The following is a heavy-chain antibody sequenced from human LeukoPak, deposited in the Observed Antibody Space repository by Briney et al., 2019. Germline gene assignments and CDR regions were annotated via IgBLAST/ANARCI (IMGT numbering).Heavy chain of an antibody. J-gene: IGHJ4*02. D-gene: IGHD1-26*01. CDR3: ARVSPPIVGAMVSY. Sequence: NTSEALSLTCTVSGGSISSSSYYWGWIRKPPGKGLEWIGSIYYSGSTYYNPSLKSRVTISVDTSKNQFSLKLSSVTAADTAVYYCARVSPPIVGAMVSYWGQGTLVTVSS. CDR2: IYYSGST. V-gene: IGHV4-39*01. CDR1: GGSISSSSYY.